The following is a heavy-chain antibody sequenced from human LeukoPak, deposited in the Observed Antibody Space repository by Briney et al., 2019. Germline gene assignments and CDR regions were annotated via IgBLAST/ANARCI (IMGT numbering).Heavy chain of an antibody. D-gene: IGHD2-15*01. CDR3: AREPRSPGGRGRPFDV. J-gene: IGHJ4*02. CDR1: GGSISSYF. CDR2: IYYSGTT. Sequence: PSETLSLTCTVSGGSISSYFWSWIRQPPGKGLEWIGYIYYSGTTNYNPSRKSRLTISVDTSKNQFSLRLSSVTAADTAVYYCAREPRSPGGRGRPFDVWGQGTLVTVSS. V-gene: IGHV4-59*01.